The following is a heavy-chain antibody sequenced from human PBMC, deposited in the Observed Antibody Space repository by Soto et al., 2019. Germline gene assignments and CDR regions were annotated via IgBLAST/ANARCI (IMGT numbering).Heavy chain of an antibody. CDR1: GASIRSSNW. J-gene: IGHJ2*01. V-gene: IGHV4-4*02. CDR2: IFHSGST. Sequence: QVQLQESSPGLVKPSGTLSLTCAVSGASIRSSNWWSWVRQPPGKGLEWIGEIFHSGSTNSNPSLKSRVTMSLDTSKNQFSVELRAVTAADMAVYYCARRIYGDWYFDLWGRGTLVTVSS. CDR3: ARRIYGDWYFDL. D-gene: IGHD3-16*01.